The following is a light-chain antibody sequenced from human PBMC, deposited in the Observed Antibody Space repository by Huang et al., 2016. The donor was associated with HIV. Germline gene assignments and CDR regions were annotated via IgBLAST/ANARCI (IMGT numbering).Light chain of an antibody. CDR1: QSVSSY. J-gene: IGKJ4*01. Sequence: EIVLTQSPATLSLSPGERATLSCRASQSVSSYVAWYQQKPGQAPRLLIYDASNRAIDIPARFSGSGSGTDFTLTIGSLEPEDFAVYYCQQRRNWPPTFGGGTKVEIK. CDR3: QQRRNWPPT. V-gene: IGKV3-11*01. CDR2: DAS.